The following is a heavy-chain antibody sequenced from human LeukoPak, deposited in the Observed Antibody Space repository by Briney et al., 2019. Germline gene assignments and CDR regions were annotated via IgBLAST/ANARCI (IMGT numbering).Heavy chain of an antibody. CDR2: ISEDGSIK. D-gene: IGHD1-26*01. CDR1: GFAFSSCG. CDR3: AKEVGARDAFDI. Sequence: GGSLRLSCAASGFAFSSCGIHWVRQAPGKGLEWVALISEDGSIKFYADSVRGRFTISGDNSKNTLYLQMNSLRAEDTAVYYCAKEVGARDAFDIWGQGTLVTVSP. V-gene: IGHV3-30*18. J-gene: IGHJ3*02.